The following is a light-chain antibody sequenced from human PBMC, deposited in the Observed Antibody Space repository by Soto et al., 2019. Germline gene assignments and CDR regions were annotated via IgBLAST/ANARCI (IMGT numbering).Light chain of an antibody. CDR2: GAS. V-gene: IGKV3-20*01. CDR1: QSVTNNY. Sequence: EIVLTQSPGTLSLSPGERATLSCRASQSVTNNYLAWYQKKPGQAPRLLIHGASNRATGIPDRFSGSGSGTDFTLTIKRLESEDFAVYYCQRYGTSVLAFGQGTKVDIK. J-gene: IGKJ1*01. CDR3: QRYGTSVLA.